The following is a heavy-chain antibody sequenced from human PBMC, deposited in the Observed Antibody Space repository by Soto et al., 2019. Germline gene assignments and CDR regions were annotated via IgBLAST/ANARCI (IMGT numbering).Heavy chain of an antibody. J-gene: IGHJ4*02. CDR3: ARRSSSWYFDY. Sequence: EVQLLGSGGGLVQPGGSLRLSCAASGFTFSSYAMNWVRQAPGKGLEWVSVISGSGDSTYYADSVKGRFTISRDNSKNTLYLQMNSLRAKDTAVYYCARRSSSWYFDYWGQGTLVTVSS. D-gene: IGHD6-13*01. CDR2: ISGSGDST. V-gene: IGHV3-23*01. CDR1: GFTFSSYA.